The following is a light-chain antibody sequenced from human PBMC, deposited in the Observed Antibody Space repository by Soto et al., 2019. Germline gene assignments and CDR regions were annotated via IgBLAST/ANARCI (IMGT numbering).Light chain of an antibody. Sequence: DLQLTQSPSTLSASVGDRVTITCRASQRIDRYLAWYQQKPGKASKLLVYDASTLEGGVPSRFSGSGSATEFILTISSLQPDYFATYYCQQYRDDAWTFGQGTRVEIK. CDR1: QRIDRY. V-gene: IGKV1-5*01. CDR3: QQYRDDAWT. J-gene: IGKJ1*01. CDR2: DAS.